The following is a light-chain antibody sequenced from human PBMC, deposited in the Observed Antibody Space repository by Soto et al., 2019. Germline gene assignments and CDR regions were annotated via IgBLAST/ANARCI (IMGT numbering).Light chain of an antibody. V-gene: IGLV2-14*01. CDR3: SSYTSSSPWV. CDR2: EVS. Sequence: QSALTQPASVSGSPGQSITLSCTGTSSDVGGYNYVSWYQQHPGKAPKLMIYEVSNRPSGVSNRCSGSKSGNTASLTISGLQAEDEADYYCSSYTSSSPWVFGGGTKLTVL. J-gene: IGLJ3*02. CDR1: SSDVGGYNY.